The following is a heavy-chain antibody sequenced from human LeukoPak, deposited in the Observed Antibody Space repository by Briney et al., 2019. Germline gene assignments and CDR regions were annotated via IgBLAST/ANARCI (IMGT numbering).Heavy chain of an antibody. Sequence: SETLSLTCTVSGGSISSSSYSWAWIRQPPGKGLEWIGGIYYSGIAYYNPSLKSRVTMSVDTSKNQFSLKLSSVTAADTAVYYCARVAWYVRLQSELYYFDYWGQGTLVTVSS. V-gene: IGHV4-39*07. J-gene: IGHJ4*02. CDR2: IYYSGIA. D-gene: IGHD3-9*01. CDR3: ARVAWYVRLQSELYYFDY. CDR1: GGSISSSSYS.